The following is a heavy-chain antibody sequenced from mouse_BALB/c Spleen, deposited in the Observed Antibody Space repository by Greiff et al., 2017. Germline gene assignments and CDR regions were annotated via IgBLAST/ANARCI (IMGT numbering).Heavy chain of an antibody. CDR3: ARHGGLPFAY. V-gene: IGHV5-6-5*01. J-gene: IGHJ3*01. CDR1: GFTFSSYA. D-gene: IGHD2-4*01. CDR2: ISSGGST. Sequence: EVKLMESGGGLVKPGGSLKLSCAASGFTFSSYAMSWVRQTPEKRLEWVASISSGGSTYYPDSVKGRFTISRDNARNILYLQMSSLRSEDTAMYYCARHGGLPFAYWGQGTLVTVSA.